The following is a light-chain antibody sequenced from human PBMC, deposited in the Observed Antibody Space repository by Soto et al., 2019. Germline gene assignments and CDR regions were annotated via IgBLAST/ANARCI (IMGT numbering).Light chain of an antibody. CDR2: GAS. CDR3: QQYGSSPIT. CDR1: RSVSSSY. Sequence: EIVLTQSPGALSLSPGERATLSCRASRSVSSSYLAWYQQKPGQAPRLLIYGASSRATGIPDRFSGSGSGTDFTLTISRLEPEDFAVYYCQQYGSSPITVGQGT. J-gene: IGKJ5*01. V-gene: IGKV3-20*01.